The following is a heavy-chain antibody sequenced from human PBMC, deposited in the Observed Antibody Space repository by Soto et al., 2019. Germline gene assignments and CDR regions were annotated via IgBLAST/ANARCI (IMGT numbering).Heavy chain of an antibody. CDR3: ARVDFWSGRPFDY. CDR2: INPNSSGT. Sequence: GASVKVSCKASGYSLRGNYIHWVRQTPGQGLEWMGWINPNSSGTVYAQKFQGRVTMTRDTSLTTVYMQLNRLTSDDSAVYYCARVDFWSGRPFDYWGQGTLVTVS. D-gene: IGHD3-3*01. V-gene: IGHV1-2*02. CDR1: GYSLRGNY. J-gene: IGHJ4*02.